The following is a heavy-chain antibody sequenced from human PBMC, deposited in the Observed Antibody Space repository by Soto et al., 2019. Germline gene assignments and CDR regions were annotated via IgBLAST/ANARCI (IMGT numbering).Heavy chain of an antibody. CDR1: GFTFSNYY. Sequence: GGSLRLSCVASGFTFSNYYMSWIRQAPGKGLEWVSYISSTGRTIYYADSVKGRFTVSRDNAQNSLSLKLNSLRVEDTAVYYCARSYSSGWEFDYWGQGTQVTVSS. CDR3: ARSYSSGWEFDY. V-gene: IGHV3-11*01. D-gene: IGHD6-19*01. CDR2: ISSTGRTI. J-gene: IGHJ4*02.